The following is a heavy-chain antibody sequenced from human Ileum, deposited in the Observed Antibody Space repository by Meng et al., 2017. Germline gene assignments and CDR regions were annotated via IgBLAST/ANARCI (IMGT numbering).Heavy chain of an antibody. CDR1: GDSVSSNCAA. J-gene: IGHJ4*02. CDR3: ARDXHCSGSSCANYFDY. V-gene: IGHV6-1*01. Sequence: QVLLXXAGRGLXKASETLALTCAISGDSVSSNCAAWNWIRRSPSKXFRRLGRKYYXXXWYXGYAAXVNSRITXNPDTSXNQFSLQLNSVTXXXTAVYXCARDXHCSGSSCANYFDYWGQGTLVTVSS. CDR2: KYYXXXWYX. D-gene: IGHD2-2*01.